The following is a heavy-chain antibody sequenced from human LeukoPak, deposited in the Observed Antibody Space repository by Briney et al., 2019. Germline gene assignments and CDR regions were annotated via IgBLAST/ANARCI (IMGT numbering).Heavy chain of an antibody. J-gene: IGHJ3*02. D-gene: IGHD4-23*01. Sequence: ASVEVSCKASGYTFTNYAIHWVRQAPGQRLEWMGWINAGIGNTKYSQKFQGRVAITRDTSASTAYMELSSLRSEDTAVYYCARTQGVFYGGNFGAFHIWGQGTMVTVSS. CDR3: ARTQGVFYGGNFGAFHI. V-gene: IGHV1-3*01. CDR1: GYTFTNYA. CDR2: INAGIGNT.